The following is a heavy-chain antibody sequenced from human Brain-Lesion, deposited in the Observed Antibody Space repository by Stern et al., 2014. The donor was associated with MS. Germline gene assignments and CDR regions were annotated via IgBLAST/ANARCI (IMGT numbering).Heavy chain of an antibody. CDR2: LKTKADDGTA. V-gene: IGHV3-15*01. Sequence: EVQLVESGGGLVKPGGSLRLSCAASGFTFFNAWMSWVRQAPGKGLEWVGRLKTKADDGTADYAAPVKGRFTISRDDSKNTLYLQMNSLKIEDTAVYYCTRYDYGDLTDWGQGTLVTVSS. J-gene: IGHJ4*02. CDR1: GFTFFNAW. D-gene: IGHD4-17*01. CDR3: TRYDYGDLTD.